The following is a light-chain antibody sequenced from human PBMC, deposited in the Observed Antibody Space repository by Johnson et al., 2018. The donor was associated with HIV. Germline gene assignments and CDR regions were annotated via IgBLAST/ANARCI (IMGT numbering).Light chain of an antibody. Sequence: HSVLTQPPSVSAAPGQKVTIYCSGSSSNIGNNYVSWYQQLPGTAPKLLIYENNKRPSGIPDRFSGSKSGTSATLGITRLQTGDEADYYCGTWDSSLSSYVFGTATKITVL. CDR2: ENN. J-gene: IGLJ1*01. CDR3: GTWDSSLSSYV. V-gene: IGLV1-51*02. CDR1: SSNIGNNY.